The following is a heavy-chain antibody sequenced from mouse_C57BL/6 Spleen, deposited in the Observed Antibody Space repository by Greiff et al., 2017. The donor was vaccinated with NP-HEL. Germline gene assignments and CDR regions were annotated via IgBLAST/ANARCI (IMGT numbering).Heavy chain of an antibody. J-gene: IGHJ3*01. CDR2: IRSKSSNYAT. D-gene: IGHD2-4*01. V-gene: IGHV10-3*01. CDR3: VREMRDYDYDGTWFAY. CDR1: GFTFNTYA. Sequence: EVQLVESGGGLVQPKGSLKLSCAASGFTFNTYAMHWVRQAPGKGLEWVARIRSKSSNYATYYADSVKDRFTISRDDSQSMLYLQMNNLKTEDTAMYYCVREMRDYDYDGTWFAYWGQGTLVTVYA.